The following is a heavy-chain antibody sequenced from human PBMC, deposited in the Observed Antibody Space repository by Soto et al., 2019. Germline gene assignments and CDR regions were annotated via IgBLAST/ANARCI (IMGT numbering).Heavy chain of an antibody. CDR2: IYPGDSDT. CDR3: ARSSSGWNRWYYYGMDV. CDR1: GYSFTSYW. Sequence: GESLKISCKGSGYSFTSYWIGWVRQMPGKGLEWMGIIYPGDSDTRYSPSFQGQVTISADKSISTAFLQWSSLKASDTAMYYCARSSSGWNRWYYYGMDVWGQGTTVTVSS. J-gene: IGHJ6*02. D-gene: IGHD6-19*01. V-gene: IGHV5-51*01.